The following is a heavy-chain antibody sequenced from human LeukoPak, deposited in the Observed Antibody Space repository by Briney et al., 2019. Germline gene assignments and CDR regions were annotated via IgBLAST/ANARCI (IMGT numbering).Heavy chain of an antibody. Sequence: SETLSLTCALYVGSFSVYYWSCIRQPPGKGLEWIGEINHSGSTNYNSSLKSRVTISVDTSKNQFSLKLSSVTAADTAVYYCARGYYGSGSHCCHMDVWGKGTTITVS. CDR1: VGSFSVYY. CDR2: INHSGST. V-gene: IGHV4-34*01. D-gene: IGHD3-10*01. CDR3: ARGYYGSGSHCCHMDV. J-gene: IGHJ6*03.